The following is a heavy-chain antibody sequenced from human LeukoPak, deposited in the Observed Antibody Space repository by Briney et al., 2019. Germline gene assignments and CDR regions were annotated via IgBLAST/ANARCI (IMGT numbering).Heavy chain of an antibody. Sequence: GRSLRLSCAVSGFTFSSYGMHWVRQAPGKGLEWVAVISYDGSNKYYADSVKGRFTISRDNSKNTLYLQMNSLRAEDTAVYYCAKSGYSGYDSGIDYWGQGTLVTVSS. CDR1: GFTFSSYG. V-gene: IGHV3-30*18. CDR2: ISYDGSNK. J-gene: IGHJ4*02. D-gene: IGHD5-12*01. CDR3: AKSGYSGYDSGIDY.